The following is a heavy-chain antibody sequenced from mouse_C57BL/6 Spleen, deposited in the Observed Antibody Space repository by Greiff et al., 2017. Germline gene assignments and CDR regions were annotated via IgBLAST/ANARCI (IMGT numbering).Heavy chain of an antibody. CDR2: INPYNGGT. Sequence: EVKLQESGPVLVKPGASVKMSCKASGYTFTDYYMNWVKQSHGKSLEWMGVINPYNGGTSYNQKFKGKATLTVDKSSSTAYMELNSLTSEESAVYYCARNDYDGWYCDVWGTGTTVTVSS. CDR1: GYTFTDYY. D-gene: IGHD2-4*01. J-gene: IGHJ1*03. CDR3: ARNDYDGWYCDV. V-gene: IGHV1-19*01.